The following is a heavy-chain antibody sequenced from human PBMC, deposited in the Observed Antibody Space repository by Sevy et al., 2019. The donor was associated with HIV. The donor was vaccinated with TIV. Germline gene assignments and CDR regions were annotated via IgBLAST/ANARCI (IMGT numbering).Heavy chain of an antibody. J-gene: IGHJ4*02. CDR2: TYYRSKWYN. D-gene: IGHD6-19*01. Sequence: SQTLSLTCAISGDSVSSNSAAWNWIRQSPSRGLEWLGRTYYRSKWYNDYAVSVKSRITINPDTSKNQFSLQLNSVSPEDTVVYYCARGYRPYSSGWLYYFDYWGQGTLVTVSS. CDR3: ARGYRPYSSGWLYYFDY. V-gene: IGHV6-1*01. CDR1: GDSVSSNSAA.